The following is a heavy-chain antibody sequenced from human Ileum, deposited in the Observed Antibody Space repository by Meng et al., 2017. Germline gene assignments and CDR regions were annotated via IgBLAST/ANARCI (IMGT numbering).Heavy chain of an antibody. D-gene: IGHD1-26*01. CDR1: GGSFSAYY. CDR2: INHSATT. V-gene: IGHV4-34*01. CDR3: ARSERSVYWYFDL. J-gene: IGHJ2*01. Sequence: ECGEGMWRPSDALSFSCGGYGGSFSAYYWTWIRQPPGKGLEWIGEINHSATTYYSPSLMGRVSVSVDTSKNQFSLKLTSVTAADTAVYYCARSERSVYWYFDLWGRGTLVTVSS.